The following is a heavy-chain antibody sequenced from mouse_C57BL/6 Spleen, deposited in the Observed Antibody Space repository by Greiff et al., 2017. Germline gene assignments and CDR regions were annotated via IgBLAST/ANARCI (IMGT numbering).Heavy chain of an antibody. Sequence: VQLQQSGTVLARPGASVKMSCKTSGYTFTSYWMHWVKQRPGQGLEWIGAIYPGNSDTSYNQKFKGKAKLTAVTSASTAYMELSSLTNEDSAVYYCTRSGWLLLDDWGQGTTLTVSS. CDR1: GYTFTSYW. J-gene: IGHJ2*01. D-gene: IGHD2-3*01. CDR2: IYPGNSDT. V-gene: IGHV1-5*01. CDR3: TRSGWLLLDD.